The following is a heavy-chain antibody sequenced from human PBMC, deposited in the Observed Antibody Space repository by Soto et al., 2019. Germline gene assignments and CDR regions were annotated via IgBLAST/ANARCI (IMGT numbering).Heavy chain of an antibody. CDR3: AKNGPAAAMYNCFDP. D-gene: IGHD6-13*01. Sequence: EVQLLESGGGLVQPGGSLRLSCTGSGFTFSSYAMNWVRQAPGKGLECVSTISGSGGTTYYADSVKGRFTISRDNSKNTLYLQMSSLRAEDTAVYYCAKNGPAAAMYNCFDPWGQGTLVTVSS. J-gene: IGHJ5*02. CDR2: ISGSGGTT. CDR1: GFTFSSYA. V-gene: IGHV3-23*01.